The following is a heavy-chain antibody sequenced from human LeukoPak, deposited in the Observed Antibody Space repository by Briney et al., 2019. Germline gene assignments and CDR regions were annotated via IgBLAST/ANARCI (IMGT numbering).Heavy chain of an antibody. V-gene: IGHV4-30-4*01. J-gene: IGHJ6*02. CDR2: IYYSGST. D-gene: IGHD2-15*01. CDR1: GGSISSGDYY. CDR3: ARSLLPYCSGGSCYQVHGMDV. Sequence: SETLSLTCTVSGGSISSGDYYWSWIRQPPGKGLEWIGYIYYSGSTYYNPPLKSRVTISVDTSKNQFSLKLSSVTAADTAVYYCARSLLPYCSGGSCYQVHGMDVWGQGTTVTVSS.